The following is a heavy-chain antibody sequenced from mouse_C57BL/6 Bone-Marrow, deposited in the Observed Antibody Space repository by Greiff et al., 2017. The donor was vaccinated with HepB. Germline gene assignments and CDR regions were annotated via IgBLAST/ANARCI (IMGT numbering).Heavy chain of an antibody. CDR3: TRDHYYGSSSYYFDY. D-gene: IGHD1-1*01. J-gene: IGHJ2*01. Sequence: EVKLVESGEGLVKPGGSLKLSCAASGFTFSSYAMSWVRQTPEKRLAWVAYISSGGDYIYYADTVKGRFTISRDNARNTLYLQMSSLKSEDTAMYDCTRDHYYGSSSYYFDYWGQGTTLTGSS. CDR2: ISSGGDYI. V-gene: IGHV5-9-1*02. CDR1: GFTFSSYA.